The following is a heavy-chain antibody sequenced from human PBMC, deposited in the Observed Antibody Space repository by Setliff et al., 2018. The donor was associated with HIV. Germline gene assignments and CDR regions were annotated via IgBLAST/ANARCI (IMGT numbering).Heavy chain of an antibody. V-gene: IGHV4-31*03. Sequence: SETLSLTCTVSGGSISSGAYYWTWIRQQPGKGLEWIGYIYHSGITYYNPSLKSRINISVDTSKNQFSLNLSSVTAADTAVYFCARASGDAYRHPRDYNYYYMDVWGKGDMVTV. CDR3: ARASGDAYRHPRDYNYYYMDV. CDR1: GGSISSGAYY. CDR2: IYHSGIT. D-gene: IGHD4-4*01. J-gene: IGHJ6*03.